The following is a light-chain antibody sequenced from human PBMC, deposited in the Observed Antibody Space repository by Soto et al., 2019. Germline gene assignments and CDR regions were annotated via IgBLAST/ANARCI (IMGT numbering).Light chain of an antibody. J-gene: IGKJ1*01. CDR2: KVS. CDR1: QSLVHSDGNTY. V-gene: IGKV2-24*01. CDR3: MQATRSYWT. Sequence: DIVMTQTPLSSPVTLVQAASISCRSSQSLVHSDGNTYLSWFQQRPGQPPRLLIYKVSDRFSGVPGRFSGSGAGTDSTLTISRVEAEDGGVYYCMQATRSYWTFGQGTKVEIK.